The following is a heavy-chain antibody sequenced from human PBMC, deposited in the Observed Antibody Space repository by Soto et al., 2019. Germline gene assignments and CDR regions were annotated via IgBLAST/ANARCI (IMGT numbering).Heavy chain of an antibody. Sequence: GGSLRLSCAASGFTFSSYAMHWVRQAPGKGLEWVAVISYDGSNKYYADSVKGRFTISRDNSKNTLYLQMNSLRAEDTAVYYCARDLYDYVWGSYRPLGYWGQGTLVTVSS. V-gene: IGHV3-30-3*01. J-gene: IGHJ4*02. CDR2: ISYDGSNK. D-gene: IGHD3-16*02. CDR3: ARDLYDYVWGSYRPLGY. CDR1: GFTFSSYA.